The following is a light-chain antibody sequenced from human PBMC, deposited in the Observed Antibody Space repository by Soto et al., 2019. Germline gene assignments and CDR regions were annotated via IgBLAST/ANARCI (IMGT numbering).Light chain of an antibody. CDR1: SSNIGAGYD. Sequence: QSVLPQPPSVSGAPGQGVTISCAGTSSNIGAGYDVHWYQQVPGTAPKLLIYTNSNRPSGVPDRFSGSKSGTSASLAITGLQAADEADYYCQSYDSSLSALVFGGGTQLTVL. V-gene: IGLV1-40*01. CDR3: QSYDSSLSALV. CDR2: TNS. J-gene: IGLJ3*02.